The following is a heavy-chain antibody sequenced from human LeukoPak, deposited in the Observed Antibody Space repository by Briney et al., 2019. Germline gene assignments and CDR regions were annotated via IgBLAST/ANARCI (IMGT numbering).Heavy chain of an antibody. CDR2: ISGSGGST. CDR3: AKLPVAGLYFDY. Sequence: GGSLRLSCAASGFTVSSNYMSWVRQAPGKGLEWISAISGSGGSTYYVDSVKGRFTISRDNSKNTLYLQMNSLRVEDTAVYCCAKLPVAGLYFDYWGQGTLVTVSS. D-gene: IGHD6-19*01. J-gene: IGHJ4*02. V-gene: IGHV3-23*01. CDR1: GFTVSSNY.